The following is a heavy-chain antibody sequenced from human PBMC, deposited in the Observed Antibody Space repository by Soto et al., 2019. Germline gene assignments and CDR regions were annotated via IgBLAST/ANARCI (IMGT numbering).Heavy chain of an antibody. Sequence: EVQLVESGGGLVQPGGSLRLSCAASGFTFSSYWMSWVRQAPGKGLEWVANIKQDGSEKYYVDSVKGRFTISRDNAKNSLYLQMNSLRAEDTAVNYCARVAAAAYWYFDLWGRGTLVTVSS. CDR3: ARVAAAAYWYFDL. J-gene: IGHJ2*01. CDR1: GFTFSSYW. D-gene: IGHD6-13*01. CDR2: IKQDGSEK. V-gene: IGHV3-7*01.